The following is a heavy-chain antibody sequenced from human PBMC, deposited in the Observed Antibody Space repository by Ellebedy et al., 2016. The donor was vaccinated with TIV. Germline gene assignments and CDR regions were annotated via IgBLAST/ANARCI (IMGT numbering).Heavy chain of an antibody. Sequence: GESLKISCKGSGYSFTNYWIGWVRQMPGRGLEWIRIIRTRDYGTRYSPSFQGQVTISAYKSISTAYLQLSSLKASDTAVYYCARPYCSGGSCYRDALDIWGQGTVVTVPS. CDR1: GYSFTNYW. CDR3: ARPYCSGGSCYRDALDI. D-gene: IGHD2-15*01. V-gene: IGHV5-51*01. J-gene: IGHJ3*02. CDR2: IRTRDYGT.